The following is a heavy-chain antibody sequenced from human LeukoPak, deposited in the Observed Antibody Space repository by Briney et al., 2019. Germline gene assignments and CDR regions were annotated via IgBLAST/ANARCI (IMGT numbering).Heavy chain of an antibody. Sequence: PSETLSLTCGVSGDFVNSDYFWGCIRQPPGKGLERIGSIYRSGSPTYNESLKSRVTISVDTSKKQFSLKLSSVTAADTAVYYCARHPQHFGSGSYYTPFDYWGQGTLVTVSS. J-gene: IGHJ4*02. CDR1: GDFVNSDYF. V-gene: IGHV4-38-2*01. CDR2: IYRSGSP. CDR3: ARHPQHFGSGSYYTPFDY. D-gene: IGHD3-10*01.